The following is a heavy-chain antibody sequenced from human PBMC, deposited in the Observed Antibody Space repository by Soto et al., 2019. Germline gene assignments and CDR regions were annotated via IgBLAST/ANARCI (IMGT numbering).Heavy chain of an antibody. CDR1: GFTFSSYG. D-gene: IGHD3-22*01. J-gene: IGHJ4*02. CDR2: ISSYLGNK. V-gene: IGHV3-30*03. CDR3: ARDTYYYDTSGYYYAN. Sequence: GGSLRLSCAASGFTFSSYGMHWVRQAPVNGLEFVALISSYLGNKYYADSVKGRFTISRYNSKNTLFLQMNSLRAEDAAFYYCARDTYYYDTSGYYYANWGLGTLVTVSS.